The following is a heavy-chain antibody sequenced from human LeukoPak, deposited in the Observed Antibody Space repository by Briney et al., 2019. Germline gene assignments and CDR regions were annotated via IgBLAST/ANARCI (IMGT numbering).Heavy chain of an antibody. CDR1: GGSFSGYY. CDR2: INHSGST. Sequence: PSETLSLTCAVYGGSFSGYYWSWIRQPPGKGLEWIGEINHSGSTNYNPSLKSRVTISVDTSKNQFSLKLSSVTAADTAVYYCARFSRGIAAAGTDYWGQGTLVTVSS. V-gene: IGHV4-34*01. CDR3: ARFSRGIAAAGTDY. J-gene: IGHJ4*02. D-gene: IGHD6-13*01.